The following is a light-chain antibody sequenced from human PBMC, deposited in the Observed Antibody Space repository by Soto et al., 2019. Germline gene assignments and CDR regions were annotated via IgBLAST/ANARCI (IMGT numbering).Light chain of an antibody. CDR3: QQYNNWPPRFT. CDR2: GAS. J-gene: IGKJ3*01. V-gene: IGKV3-15*01. CDR1: QSVSSN. Sequence: EIVMTQSPATLSVSPGERATLSCRASQSVSSNLAWYQQKPGQAPRLLIYGASTGATGIPARFSGSGSGTEFTLTISSLQSEDFAVYYCQQYNNWPPRFTFGPGTKVDIK.